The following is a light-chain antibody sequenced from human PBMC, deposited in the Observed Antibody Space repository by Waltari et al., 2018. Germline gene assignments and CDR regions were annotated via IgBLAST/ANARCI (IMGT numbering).Light chain of an antibody. J-gene: IGLJ2*01. CDR2: QHS. CDR1: KLGDRY. Sequence: SYELTQPPSVSVSPGQTASITCSGDKLGDRYVSWYQQKPGQSPGLVNYQHSKRPSRIPERFSGSNSGNTATLTISGTQAMDEADYYCQAWDTKVFGGGTKLTVL. CDR3: QAWDTKV. V-gene: IGLV3-1*01.